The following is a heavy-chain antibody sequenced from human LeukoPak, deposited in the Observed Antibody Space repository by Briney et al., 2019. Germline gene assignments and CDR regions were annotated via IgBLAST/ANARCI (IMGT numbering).Heavy chain of an antibody. CDR2: IYYSGST. Sequence: PSQTLSLTCTVSGGSISSGSYYWSWIRQPAGKGLEWIGYIYYSGSTNYNPSLKSRVTISVDTSKNQFSLKLSSVTAADTAVYYCARETAGRGAFDIWGQGTMVTVSS. V-gene: IGHV4-61*10. CDR3: ARETAGRGAFDI. D-gene: IGHD6-19*01. CDR1: GGSISSGSYY. J-gene: IGHJ3*02.